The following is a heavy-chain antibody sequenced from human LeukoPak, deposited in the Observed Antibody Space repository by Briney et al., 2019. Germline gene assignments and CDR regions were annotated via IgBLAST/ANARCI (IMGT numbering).Heavy chain of an antibody. V-gene: IGHV4-39*07. D-gene: IGHD6-13*01. J-gene: IGHJ4*02. CDR3: ARLRAYSSSWYVVG. CDR1: GCSLTSSSYY. Sequence: SSETLSLTCTVSGCSLTSSSYYWGWLRQPPQMGLEWTGSIYYSGSTYYSPSLKSRVTTSVDTSKNQFSLNLSSVTAADTAVYYCARLRAYSSSWYVVGWGQGTLVTVSS. CDR2: IYYSGST.